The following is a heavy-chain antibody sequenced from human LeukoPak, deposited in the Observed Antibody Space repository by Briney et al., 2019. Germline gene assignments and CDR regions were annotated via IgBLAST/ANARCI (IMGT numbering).Heavy chain of an antibody. CDR3: AGSLGYCTSNVCYLKY. CDR2: IITIFGTA. J-gene: IGHJ4*02. V-gene: IGHV1-69*13. Sequence: SVKVSCKASGGTFSSYAISWVRQAPGQGLEWMGGIITIFGTANYAQKFQGRVTITADESTSTAYMELRSLRSDDTAVYYCAGSLGYCTSNVCYLKYWGQGTLVTVSS. CDR1: GGTFSSYA. D-gene: IGHD2-8*01.